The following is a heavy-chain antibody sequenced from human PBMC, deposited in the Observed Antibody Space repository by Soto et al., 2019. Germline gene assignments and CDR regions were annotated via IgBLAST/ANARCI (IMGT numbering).Heavy chain of an antibody. CDR2: IIPILGIA. Sequence: QVQLVQSGAEVKKPGSSVKVSCKASGGTFSSYTISWVRQAPGQGLEWMGRIIPILGIANYAQKFQGRVTLTADKSTSTAYMELSSRRSEDTAVYYCARDQGRQHLVQGNWFDPWGQGTLVTVSS. D-gene: IGHD6-13*01. J-gene: IGHJ5*02. CDR3: ARDQGRQHLVQGNWFDP. CDR1: GGTFSSYT. V-gene: IGHV1-69*08.